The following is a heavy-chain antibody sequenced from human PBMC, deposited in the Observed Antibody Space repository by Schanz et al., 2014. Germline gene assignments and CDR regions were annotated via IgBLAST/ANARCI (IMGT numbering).Heavy chain of an antibody. CDR3: ATDDSGGGCHI. Sequence: EVQLVESGGGLVQPGGSLRLSCAASGFTFSGYWMTWVRQSPGKGLEWVSVLYNNGAAYYAESVKGRFTISRDNSKNTVYLQMNSLRAEDTALYFCATDDSGGGCHIWGQGTMVTVSS. CDR2: LYNNGAA. V-gene: IGHV3-66*02. CDR1: GFTFSGYW. D-gene: IGHD6-19*01. J-gene: IGHJ3*02.